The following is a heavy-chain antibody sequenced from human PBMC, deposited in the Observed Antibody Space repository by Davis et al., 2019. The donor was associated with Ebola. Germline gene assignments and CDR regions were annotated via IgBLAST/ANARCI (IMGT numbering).Heavy chain of an antibody. CDR2: INPSGGST. J-gene: IGHJ4*02. CDR3: ARSLFPQSYGAGSYYQYYFDY. V-gene: IGHV1-46*01. D-gene: IGHD3-10*01. CDR1: GYTFTSYY. Sequence: ASVKVSCKASGYTFTSYYMHWVRQAPGQGLEWMGIINPSGGSTSYAQKLQGRVTLTRDTSTSTAYVELRSLRSDDTAVYYCARSLFPQSYGAGSYYQYYFDYWGQGTLVTVSS.